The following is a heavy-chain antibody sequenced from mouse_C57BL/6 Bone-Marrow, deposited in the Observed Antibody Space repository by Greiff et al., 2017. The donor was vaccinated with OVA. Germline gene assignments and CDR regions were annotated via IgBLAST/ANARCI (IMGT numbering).Heavy chain of an antibody. V-gene: IGHV5-12*01. CDR1: GFTFSDYY. J-gene: IGHJ1*03. CDR2: ISNGGGST. CDR3: ARQRNTLSYWYFDV. Sequence: EVQGVESGGGLVQPGGSLKLSCAASGFTFSDYYMYWVRQTPEKRLEWVAYISNGGGSTYYPDTVKGRFTISRDNAKNTLYLQMSRLKSEDTAMYYCARQRNTLSYWYFDVWGTGTTVTVSS.